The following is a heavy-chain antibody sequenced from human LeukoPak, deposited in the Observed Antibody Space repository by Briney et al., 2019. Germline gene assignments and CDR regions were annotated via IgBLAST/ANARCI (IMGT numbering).Heavy chain of an antibody. CDR1: GYTFTGYY. Sequence: ASVKVSCKASGYTFTGYYMHWVRQAPGQGLDWMGWINPNSGGTKYAQNFQGRVTLTTDTSINTAYMELSSLRSDDTAVYYCAREGRNGYNEGYFDYRGQGTLVTVSS. CDR2: INPNSGGT. D-gene: IGHD5-24*01. CDR3: AREGRNGYNEGYFDY. V-gene: IGHV1-2*02. J-gene: IGHJ4*02.